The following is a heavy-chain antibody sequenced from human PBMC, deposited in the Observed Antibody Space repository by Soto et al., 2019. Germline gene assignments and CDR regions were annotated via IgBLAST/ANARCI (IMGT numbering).Heavy chain of an antibody. CDR1: GFTFSNYA. V-gene: IGHV3-23*01. Sequence: TGGSLRLSCVASGFTFSNYAMSWVRQAPGKGLECISDISDSGGFTYYADSVKGWFTISRDNSKNTLYLQMNSLRPEDTATYYCANALDNWGQGTLVTVSS. CDR2: ISDSGGFT. J-gene: IGHJ4*02. CDR3: ANALDN.